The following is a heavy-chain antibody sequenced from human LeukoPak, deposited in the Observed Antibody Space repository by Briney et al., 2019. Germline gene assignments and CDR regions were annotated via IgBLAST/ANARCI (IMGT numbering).Heavy chain of an antibody. V-gene: IGHV5-51*01. CDR1: GYSLTSFW. Sequence: GESLKISCKGSGYSLTSFWIGWVRQMPGEGLEWMGIIYPGDSDTRYSPSFQGQVTISADKSISTAYLQWSSLKASDTAMYYCARLVGATTYYYYGMDVWGQGTTVTVSS. CDR2: IYPGDSDT. D-gene: IGHD1-26*01. CDR3: ARLVGATTYYYYGMDV. J-gene: IGHJ6*02.